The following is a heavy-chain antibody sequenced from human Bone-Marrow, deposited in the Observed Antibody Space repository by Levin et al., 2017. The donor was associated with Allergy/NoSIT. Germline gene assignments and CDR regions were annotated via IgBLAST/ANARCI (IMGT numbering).Heavy chain of an antibody. D-gene: IGHD2-15*01. Sequence: GGSLRLSCAASGFNFNDYAMFWVRQAPGKGLEWVSGIIWNSGRIGYADSVKGRFTISRDNAKNSLYLQMNTLRAEDTALYYCAKGLFVQTATDYFYYAMDVWGQGTMVTVSS. CDR3: AKGLFVQTATDYFYYAMDV. V-gene: IGHV3-9*01. CDR1: GFNFNDYA. CDR2: IIWNSGRI. J-gene: IGHJ6*02.